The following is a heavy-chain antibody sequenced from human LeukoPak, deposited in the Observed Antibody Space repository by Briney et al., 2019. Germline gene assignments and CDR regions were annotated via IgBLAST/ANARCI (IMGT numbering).Heavy chain of an antibody. CDR1: GYSISSNYY. CDR3: AGFRDTILDY. D-gene: IGHD3-9*01. J-gene: IGHJ4*02. V-gene: IGHV4-38-2*02. CDR2: ISHRGST. Sequence: SETLSLTCTVSGYSISSNYYWGWIRQPPEKGLEWIGEISHRGSTNYNPSLKSRVTISVDTSKNQFSLKLSSVTAADTAVYYCAGFRDTILDYWGQGTLVTVSS.